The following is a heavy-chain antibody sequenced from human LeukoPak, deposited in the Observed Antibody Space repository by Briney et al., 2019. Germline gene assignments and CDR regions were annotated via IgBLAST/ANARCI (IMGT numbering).Heavy chain of an antibody. V-gene: IGHV4-39*01. CDR3: AGPISSGYYYVVIRDAFDI. CDR1: GGSISSSSYY. D-gene: IGHD3-22*01. J-gene: IGHJ3*02. Sequence: PSETLSLTCTVSGGSISSSSYYWGWIRQPPGKGLEWIGSIYYSGSTYYNPSLKSRVTISVDTSKNQFSLKLSYVTAADTAVYYCAGPISSGYYYVVIRDAFDIWGQGTMVTVSS. CDR2: IYYSGST.